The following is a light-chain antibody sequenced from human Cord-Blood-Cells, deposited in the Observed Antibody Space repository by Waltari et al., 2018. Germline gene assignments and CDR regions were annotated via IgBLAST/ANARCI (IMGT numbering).Light chain of an antibody. J-gene: IGKJ1*01. V-gene: IGKV1-39*01. CDR2: AAS. CDR1: QRISSY. CDR3: QQSYSTPWT. Sequence: DIQMTQSPSSLSASVGDRVTITCRASQRISSYLNWYQQKPGNAPKLRIYAASSLQSGVPSRFSCRGSGTDFTLTISSLQPEDFATYYCQQSYSTPWTFGQGP.